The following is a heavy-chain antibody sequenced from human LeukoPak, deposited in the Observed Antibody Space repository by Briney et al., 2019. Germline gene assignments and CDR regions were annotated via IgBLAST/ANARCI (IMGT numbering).Heavy chain of an antibody. CDR3: ASGGYCSGGSCYEGSFAY. V-gene: IGHV1-18*01. D-gene: IGHD2-15*01. CDR1: GYTFTSFG. J-gene: IGHJ4*02. CDR2: ISTYNDNT. Sequence: ASVKVSCKASGYTFTSFGINWARQAPGQGLEWMGWISTYNDNTNYAQKLQGRVTMSTDTSTSTAYMELRSLRYEDTAVYYCASGGYCSGGSCYEGSFAYWGQGTLVTVSS.